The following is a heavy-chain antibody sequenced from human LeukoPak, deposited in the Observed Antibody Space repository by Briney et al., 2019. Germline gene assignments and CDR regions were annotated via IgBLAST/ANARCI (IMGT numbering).Heavy chain of an antibody. CDR2: ISGSGGST. D-gene: IGHD4-11*01. CDR1: GFTFSSYA. CDR3: AKVQKERQLYSNIDY. J-gene: IGHJ4*02. Sequence: PGGSLRLSCAASGFTFSSYAMSWVRQAPGKGLEWVSAISGSGGSTYYADSVKGRFTISRDNSKNTLYLQMNSLRAEDTAVYYCAKVQKERQLYSNIDYWGQGTLVTVSS. V-gene: IGHV3-23*01.